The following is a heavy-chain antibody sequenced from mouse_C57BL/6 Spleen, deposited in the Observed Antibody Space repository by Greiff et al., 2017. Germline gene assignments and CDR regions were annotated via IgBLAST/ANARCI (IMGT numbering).Heavy chain of an antibody. CDR1: GYTFTSYW. CDR3: ARGDYDGYAMDY. V-gene: IGHV1-55*01. D-gene: IGHD2-4*01. J-gene: IGHJ4*01. CDR2: IYPGSGST. Sequence: VKLQQPGAELVKPGASVKMSCKASGYTFTSYWITWVKQRPGQGLEWIGDIYPGSGSTNYNEKFKSKATLTVDASSITAYMQLSSLTSEDSAVYYCARGDYDGYAMDYWGQGTSVTVAS.